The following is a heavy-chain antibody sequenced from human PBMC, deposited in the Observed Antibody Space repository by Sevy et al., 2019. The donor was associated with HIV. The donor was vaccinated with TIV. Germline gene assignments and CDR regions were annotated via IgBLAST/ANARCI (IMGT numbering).Heavy chain of an antibody. CDR3: ARESSEFRFDP. CDR2: IWYDGSNK. J-gene: IGHJ5*02. CDR1: GFNFSNYA. Sequence: GGSLRLSCAASGFNFSNYAMHWVRQAPGKGLEWVALIWYDGSNKNYADSNSMKGRFTISRDNSKNTLYLQMNNLRAEDTAVYYCARESSEFRFDPWGQGTLVTVSS. V-gene: IGHV3-33*01. D-gene: IGHD2-2*01.